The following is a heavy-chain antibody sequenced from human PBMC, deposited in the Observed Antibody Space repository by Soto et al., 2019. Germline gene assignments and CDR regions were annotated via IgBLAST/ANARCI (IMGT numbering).Heavy chain of an antibody. Sequence: EVQLVESGGGLVKPGGSLRLSCEVSGITVSKTWMSWVRQVPGKGLEWVGRIKSKKEGGKIEDAAPVKGKFTISRDDSKNTAYWESTRLKTEDSAVYYWTTDPRDWGQGTLVTVSP. CDR3: TTDPRD. J-gene: IGHJ4*02. CDR1: GITVSKTW. V-gene: IGHV3-15*01. CDR2: IKSKKEGGKI.